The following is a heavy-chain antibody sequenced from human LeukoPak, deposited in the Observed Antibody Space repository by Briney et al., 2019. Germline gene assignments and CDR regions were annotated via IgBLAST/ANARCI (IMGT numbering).Heavy chain of an antibody. CDR3: AREAGGNRLDY. V-gene: IGHV4-61*02. Sequence: NTSETLSPTCTVSGGSISSGSYYWSWIRQPAGKGLEWIGRIYTSGSTNYNPSLKSRVTISVDTSKNQFSLKLSSVTAADTAVYYCAREAGGNRLDYWGQGTLVTVS. CDR2: IYTSGST. CDR1: GGSISSGSYY. D-gene: IGHD4-23*01. J-gene: IGHJ4*02.